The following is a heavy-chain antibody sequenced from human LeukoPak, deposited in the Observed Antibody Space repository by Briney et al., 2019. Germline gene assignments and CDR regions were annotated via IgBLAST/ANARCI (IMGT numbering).Heavy chain of an antibody. Sequence: PSETLSLTCTVSGGSISSYYWSWIRQPAGKGLEWIGRIYTSGSTNYNPSLKSRVTMSVDTSKNQFSLKLSSVTAADTAVYYCARDGPVLLWFRELEYYFDYWGQGTLVTVSS. CDR1: GGSISSYY. J-gene: IGHJ4*02. V-gene: IGHV4-4*07. D-gene: IGHD3-10*01. CDR2: IYTSGST. CDR3: ARDGPVLLWFRELEYYFDY.